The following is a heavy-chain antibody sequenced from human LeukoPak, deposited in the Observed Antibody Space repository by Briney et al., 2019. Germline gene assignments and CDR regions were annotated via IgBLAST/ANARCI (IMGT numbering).Heavy chain of an antibody. V-gene: IGHV1-46*01. CDR1: GYTFTSYY. CDR2: INPSGGST. Sequence: ASVKVSCKASGYTFTSYYMHWVRQAPGQGLEWMGIINPSGGSTSYAQKFQDRVTMTRDMSTTTVYMELSSLRSDDTAVYYCARDNNYDILTGYFPLYYFDYWGQGTLVTVSS. CDR3: ARDNNYDILTGYFPLYYFDY. J-gene: IGHJ4*02. D-gene: IGHD3-9*01.